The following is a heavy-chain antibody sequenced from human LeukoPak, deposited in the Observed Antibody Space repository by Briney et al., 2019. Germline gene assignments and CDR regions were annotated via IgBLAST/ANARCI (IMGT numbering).Heavy chain of an antibody. CDR1: GGSSSGYY. Sequence: PSETLSLTCAVYGGSSSGYYWSWIRQPPGKGLEWIGEINHSGSTNYNPSLKSRVTISVDTSKNQFSLKLSSVTAADTAVYYCASRRGYSYGYFTPRFDYWGQGTLVTVSS. V-gene: IGHV4-34*01. CDR2: INHSGST. CDR3: ASRRGYSYGYFTPRFDY. J-gene: IGHJ4*02. D-gene: IGHD5-18*01.